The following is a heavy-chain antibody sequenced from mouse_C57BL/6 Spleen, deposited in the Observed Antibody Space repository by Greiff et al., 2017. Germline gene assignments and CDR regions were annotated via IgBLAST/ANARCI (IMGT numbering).Heavy chain of an antibody. CDR2: IHPNSGST. Sequence: QVQLQQPGAELVKPGASVKLSCKASGYTFTSYWMHWVKQRPGQGLEWIGMIHPNSGSTNYNEKFKSKATLTVDKSSSTAYMQLSSLTSEDSAVYYCARRGYSNTYWYFDVWGTGTTVTVSS. V-gene: IGHV1-64*01. CDR1: GYTFTSYW. CDR3: ARRGYSNTYWYFDV. J-gene: IGHJ1*03. D-gene: IGHD2-5*01.